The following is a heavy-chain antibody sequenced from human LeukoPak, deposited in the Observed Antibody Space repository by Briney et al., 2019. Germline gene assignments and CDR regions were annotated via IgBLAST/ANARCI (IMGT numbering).Heavy chain of an antibody. CDR2: ISYDGSNK. CDR1: GFTFSSYA. D-gene: IGHD3-22*01. J-gene: IGHJ4*02. CDR3: AKATTAIVVDNFFDY. Sequence: GGSLRLSCAASGFTFSSYAMHWVRQAPGKGLEWVAVISYDGSNKYYADSVKGRFTISRDNSKNTLHLQMNSLRAEDTALYYCAKATTAIVVDNFFDYWGQGTLVSVSS. V-gene: IGHV3-30*04.